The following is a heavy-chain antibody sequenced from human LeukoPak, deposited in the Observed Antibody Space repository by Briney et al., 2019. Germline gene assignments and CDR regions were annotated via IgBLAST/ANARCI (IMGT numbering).Heavy chain of an antibody. J-gene: IGHJ4*02. CDR2: IYSGGST. D-gene: IGHD3-22*01. CDR3: AKDRIGIVVVTYTDY. V-gene: IGHV3-53*01. CDR1: GFTVSSNY. Sequence: GGSLRLSCAASGFTVSSNYMSWVRQAPGKGLEWVSVIYSGGSTYYADSVKGRFTISRDNSKNTLYLQMNSLRAEDTAVYYCAKDRIGIVVVTYTDYWGQGTLVTVSS.